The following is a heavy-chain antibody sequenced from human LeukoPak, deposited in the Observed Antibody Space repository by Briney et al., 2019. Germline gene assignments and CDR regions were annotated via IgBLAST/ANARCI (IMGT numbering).Heavy chain of an antibody. V-gene: IGHV3-7*01. CDR3: ARRGDSSSWYGYYYYMGV. J-gene: IGHJ6*03. CDR1: GFTFSSYW. Sequence: GGSLRLSCAASGFTFSSYWMSWVRQAPGKGLEWVANIKQDGSEKYYVDSVKGRFTISRDNAKNSLYLQMNSLRAEDTAVYYCARRGDSSSWYGYYYYMGVWGKGTTVTVSS. CDR2: IKQDGSEK. D-gene: IGHD6-13*01.